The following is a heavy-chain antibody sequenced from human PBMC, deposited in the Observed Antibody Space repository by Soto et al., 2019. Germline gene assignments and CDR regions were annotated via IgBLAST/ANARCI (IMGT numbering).Heavy chain of an antibody. V-gene: IGHV1-24*01. CDR1: GYTLTELS. J-gene: IGHJ5*02. D-gene: IGHD2-2*01. Sequence: ASVKVSCKVSGYTLTELSMHWVRQAPGKGLEWMGGFDPEDGETIYAQKCQGRVTMTEDTSTDTAYMELSSLRSEDTAVYYCATWPCCSSTSCSPRPKNWFDPWGQGTRVTVSS. CDR3: ATWPCCSSTSCSPRPKNWFDP. CDR2: FDPEDGET.